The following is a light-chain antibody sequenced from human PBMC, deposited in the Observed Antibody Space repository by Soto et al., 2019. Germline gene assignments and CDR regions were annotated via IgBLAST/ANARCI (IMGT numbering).Light chain of an antibody. CDR1: QRISIY. CDR2: AAS. CDR3: QQSYNAPRYT. Sequence: DIQMTQSPSSLSASVGDRVIITCRASQRISIYLNWYQQKPGKAPKLLIFAASSLQSGVPSRFSGSGSGTDFTLTISSLQPEDFATCYCQQSYNAPRYTFGQGTKLEIK. V-gene: IGKV1-39*01. J-gene: IGKJ2*01.